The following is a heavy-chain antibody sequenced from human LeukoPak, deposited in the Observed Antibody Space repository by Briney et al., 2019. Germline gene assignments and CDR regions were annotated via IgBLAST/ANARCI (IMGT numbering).Heavy chain of an antibody. CDR2: ISYDGSNK. J-gene: IGHJ4*02. CDR1: GFTFSSYA. V-gene: IGHV3-30*01. CDR3: ARTASGSPTA. Sequence: PGGSLRLSCAASGFTFSSYAMHWVRQAPGKGLEWVAVISYDGSNKYYADSVKGRFTISRDNSKNTLYLQMNSLRAEDTAVYYCARTASGSPTAWGQGTLVTVSS. D-gene: IGHD1-26*01.